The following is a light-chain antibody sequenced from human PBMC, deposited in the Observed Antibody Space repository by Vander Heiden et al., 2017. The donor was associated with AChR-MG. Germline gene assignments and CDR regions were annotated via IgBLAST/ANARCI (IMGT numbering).Light chain of an antibody. CDR1: QSVSSN. V-gene: IGKV3-15*01. Sequence: EIVMTQSPATLSVSPGEKATLSCRVSQSVSSNLAWYQQKPGQPPRLLMYGASTRATSIPARFSGSGSGTKFTLTINSLQSEDFAFYYCQEYNKWPRFGPGTRVDIK. J-gene: IGKJ3*01. CDR2: GAS. CDR3: QEYNKWPR.